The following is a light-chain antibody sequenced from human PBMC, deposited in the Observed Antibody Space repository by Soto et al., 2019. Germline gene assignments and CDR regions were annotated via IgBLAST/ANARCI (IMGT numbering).Light chain of an antibody. V-gene: IGLV2-11*01. CDR1: SSDVGGYNY. J-gene: IGLJ1*01. Sequence: QSALTQPRSASGSPGQSITISCTGTSSDVGGYNYVSWYQQHPAKAPKLIIFDVSKRPSGVPNRFSGSKSGNTASLTISGLRAEDEADYYCCSYVGRNTYVFRTGTKVTVL. CDR2: DVS. CDR3: CSYVGRNTYV.